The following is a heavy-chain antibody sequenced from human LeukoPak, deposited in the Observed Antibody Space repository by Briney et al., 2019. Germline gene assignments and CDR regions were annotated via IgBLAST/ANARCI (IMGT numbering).Heavy chain of an antibody. D-gene: IGHD1-26*01. Sequence: PGGSLRLSCAASGFTFDDYAMHWVRQGPGKGLEWVSGISWNSGTIVYADSVKGRFTISRDNAKNSLYLRMNSLRAEDTALYYCAKGSSGSYSQDAFDIWGQGTMVTVSS. CDR1: GFTFDDYA. J-gene: IGHJ3*02. CDR2: ISWNSGTI. V-gene: IGHV3-9*01. CDR3: AKGSSGSYSQDAFDI.